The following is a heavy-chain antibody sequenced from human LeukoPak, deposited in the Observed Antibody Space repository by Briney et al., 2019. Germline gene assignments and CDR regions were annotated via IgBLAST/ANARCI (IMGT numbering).Heavy chain of an antibody. Sequence: GGSLRLSCAASGFIFSTYDMHWVRQAPGKGLEWVAVVSYDGSNIYHAASVQGRFTISRDNSKNTLYLQMNSLRAEDTAVYYCARGRGSGSYYFDYWGQGTLVTVSS. CDR1: GFIFSTYD. D-gene: IGHD6-19*01. CDR2: VSYDGSNI. CDR3: ARGRGSGSYYFDY. V-gene: IGHV3-30*03. J-gene: IGHJ4*02.